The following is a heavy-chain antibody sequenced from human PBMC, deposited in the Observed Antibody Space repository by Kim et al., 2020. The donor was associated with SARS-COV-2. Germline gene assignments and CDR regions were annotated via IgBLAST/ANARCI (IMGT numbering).Heavy chain of an antibody. J-gene: IGHJ5*02. Sequence: SAATAESRFTLTRDTAKNSLYLQMNSLRAEDPAVYYCARPRTNGGSLLDPWGQGTLVTVSS. CDR3: ARPRTNGGSLLDP. D-gene: IGHD3-10*01. V-gene: IGHV3-11*03.